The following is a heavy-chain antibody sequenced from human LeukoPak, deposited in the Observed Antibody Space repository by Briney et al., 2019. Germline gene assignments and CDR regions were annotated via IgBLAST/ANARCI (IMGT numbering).Heavy chain of an antibody. CDR2: IGTAGDT. D-gene: IGHD1-26*01. Sequence: GGSLRLSCAASGFTSSSYDMHWVRQATGKGLEWVSAIGTAGDTYYPGSVKGRFTISRENAKNSLYLQMNSLRAGDTAVYYCARTSGSYYEFDYWGQGTLVTVSS. CDR3: ARTSGSYYEFDY. CDR1: GFTSSSYD. J-gene: IGHJ4*02. V-gene: IGHV3-13*04.